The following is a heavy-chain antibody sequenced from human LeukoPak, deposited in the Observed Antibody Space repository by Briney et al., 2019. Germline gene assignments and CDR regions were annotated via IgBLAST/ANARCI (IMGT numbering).Heavy chain of an antibody. V-gene: IGHV4-34*01. CDR1: GGSFSGYY. D-gene: IGHD3-10*02. CDR2: INHSGST. J-gene: IGHJ4*02. Sequence: SETLSLTCAVYGGSFSGYYWSWIRQPPGKGLEWIEEINHSGSTNYNPSLKSRVTISVDTSKNQFSLKLSSVTAADTAVYYFASRVRGAIDYWGQGTLVTVSS. CDR3: ASRVRGAIDY.